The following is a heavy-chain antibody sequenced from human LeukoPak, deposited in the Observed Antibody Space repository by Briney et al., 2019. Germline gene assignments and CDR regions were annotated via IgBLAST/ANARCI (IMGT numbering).Heavy chain of an antibody. Sequence: GRSLRLSCAASGFTFSNYAKHWVRQAPGKGLEWVAVISYDGSNKSYGDSVKGRFTLSRDNSKNTLYLQMNYLRAEDSAVYYCARGTAEFDSWGQGTLVTVSS. CDR2: ISYDGSNK. CDR3: ARGTAEFDS. D-gene: IGHD5-18*01. J-gene: IGHJ4*02. CDR1: GFTFSNYA. V-gene: IGHV3-30-3*01.